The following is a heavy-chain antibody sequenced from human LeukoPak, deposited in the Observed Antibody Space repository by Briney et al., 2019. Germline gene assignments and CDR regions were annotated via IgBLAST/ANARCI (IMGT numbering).Heavy chain of an antibody. CDR1: GFTFSNYP. D-gene: IGHD2-2*01. CDR2: ISSSSSYI. V-gene: IGHV3-21*01. J-gene: IGHJ4*02. Sequence: GGSLRLSCAASGFTFSNYPMHWVRQTPGKGLEWVSSISSSSSYIYYADSVKGRFAISRDNAKNSLYLQMISLRVEDTAVYYCARGYCGSTSCYGSYWGQGTLVTVSS. CDR3: ARGYCGSTSCYGSY.